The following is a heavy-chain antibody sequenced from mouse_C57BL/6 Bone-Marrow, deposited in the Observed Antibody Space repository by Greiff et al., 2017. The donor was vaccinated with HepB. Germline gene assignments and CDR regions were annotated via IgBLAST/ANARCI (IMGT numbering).Heavy chain of an antibody. CDR1: GYSFTDYN. CDR3: ARDYYYGSSYDDY. CDR2: INPNYGTT. V-gene: IGHV1-39*01. J-gene: IGHJ2*01. D-gene: IGHD1-1*01. Sequence: EVQLQESGPELVKPGASVKISCKASGYSFTDYNMNWVKQSNGKSLEWIGVINPNYGTTSSNQKFKGKATLTVDQASSTAYMQLNSLTAEDSAVYCCARDYYYGSSYDDYWGQGTTLTVSA.